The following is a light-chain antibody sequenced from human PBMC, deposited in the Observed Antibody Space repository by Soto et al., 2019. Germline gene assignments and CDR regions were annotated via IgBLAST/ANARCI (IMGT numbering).Light chain of an antibody. CDR2: INK. V-gene: IGLV1-40*01. J-gene: IGLJ1*01. CDR1: SSNIGAGYD. CDR3: QSYDSNLSGSGV. Sequence: QSVLTQPPSVSGAPGQRVTISCTGSSSNIGAGYDVHWYQQLPGTAPKLLIYINKNRPSGVPDRFSGSKPGTSASLAITGLQAEDEADYYCQSYDSNLSGSGVFGTGTKVTVL.